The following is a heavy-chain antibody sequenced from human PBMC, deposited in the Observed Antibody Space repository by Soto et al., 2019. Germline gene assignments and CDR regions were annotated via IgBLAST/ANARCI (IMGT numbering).Heavy chain of an antibody. CDR3: ARRGGSSSGYYYYAMDA. V-gene: IGHV4-31*03. D-gene: IGHD6-6*01. CDR1: SDSMNSGGYY. J-gene: IGHJ6*02. Sequence: PXETLSLTCSVSSDSMNSGGYYWSWIRQHPGKGLEWIGYIYSNGDTYYNPSLKSRVTISVDTSKNQFSLNLTSVTAADTAVYYCARRGGSSSGYYYYAMDAWGQGTTVTV. CDR2: IYSNGDT.